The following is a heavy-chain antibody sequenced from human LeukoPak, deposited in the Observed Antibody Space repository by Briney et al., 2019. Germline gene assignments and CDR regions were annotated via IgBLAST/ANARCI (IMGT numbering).Heavy chain of an antibody. J-gene: IGHJ4*02. Sequence: ASVKVSCKASGYIFTGYYIHWVRQAPGQGLEWMGWINPNSGDTNYAQKFQGRVTMTRDTSISTAYMELSRLRSDDTAVYYYARVRYRLAETYIDYWGQGTLVTVSS. D-gene: IGHD3-16*01. V-gene: IGHV1-2*02. CDR3: ARVRYRLAETYIDY. CDR2: INPNSGDT. CDR1: GYIFTGYY.